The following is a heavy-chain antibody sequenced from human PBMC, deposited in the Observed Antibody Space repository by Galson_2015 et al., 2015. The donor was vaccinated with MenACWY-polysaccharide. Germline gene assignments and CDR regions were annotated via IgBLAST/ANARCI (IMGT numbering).Heavy chain of an antibody. Sequence: SLRLSCAASGFSFSTYWMHWVRHAPGKGLVWVSRINADGSATDYAASVRGRFTISRDNAKNTLYLEMNSLRAEDTAVYYCTKAGAKYCSGSSCYFNWFDPWGQGTLVTVSS. J-gene: IGHJ5*02. CDR2: INADGSAT. V-gene: IGHV3-74*01. D-gene: IGHD2-15*01. CDR1: GFSFSTYW. CDR3: TKAGAKYCSGSSCYFNWFDP.